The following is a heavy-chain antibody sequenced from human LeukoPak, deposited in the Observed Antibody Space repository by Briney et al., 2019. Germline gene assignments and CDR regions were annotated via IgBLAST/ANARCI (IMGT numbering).Heavy chain of an antibody. D-gene: IGHD5-12*01. V-gene: IGHV4-59*02. Sequence: SETLSLTCTVSGGSVSSYYWSWIRQPPGKGLEWIGYKYISGSTNYNPSLKSRVTISVDTSKNQFSLKLSSVTAADTAVYHCASHSGYDYFDYWGQGTLVTVSS. CDR3: ASHSGYDYFDY. J-gene: IGHJ4*02. CDR2: KYISGST. CDR1: GGSVSSYY.